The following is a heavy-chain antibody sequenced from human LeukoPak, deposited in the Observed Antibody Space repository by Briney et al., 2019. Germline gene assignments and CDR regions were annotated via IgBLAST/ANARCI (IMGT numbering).Heavy chain of an antibody. D-gene: IGHD6-19*01. J-gene: IGHJ4*02. CDR1: GFTFSSYG. V-gene: IGHV3-30*03. Sequence: GGSLRLSCAASGFTFSSYGMHWVRQAPGKGLEWVAVISYDGSNKYYADSVKGRFTISRDNSKNTLYLQMNSLRAEDTAVYYCAGSGYSSGWYVYYFDYWGQGTLVTVSS. CDR3: AGSGYSSGWYVYYFDY. CDR2: ISYDGSNK.